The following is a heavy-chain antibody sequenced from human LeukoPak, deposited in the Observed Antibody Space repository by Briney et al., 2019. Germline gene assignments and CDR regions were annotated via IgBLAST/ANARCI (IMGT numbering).Heavy chain of an antibody. D-gene: IGHD6-19*01. CDR1: GFTFSDYT. J-gene: IGHJ3*02. V-gene: IGHV3-21*01. Sequence: GGSLRLSCAASGFTFSDYTMNWVRLAPGKGLEWVSSISGSSNYICYADSVKGRFTISRDNSKNTLYLQMNSLRAEDTAVYYCARDASRIRSGWYVDNDAFDIWGQGTMVTVSS. CDR2: ISGSSNYI. CDR3: ARDASRIRSGWYVDNDAFDI.